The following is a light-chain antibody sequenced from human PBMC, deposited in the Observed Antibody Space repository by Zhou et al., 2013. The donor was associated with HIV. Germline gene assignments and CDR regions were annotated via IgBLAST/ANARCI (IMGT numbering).Light chain of an antibody. CDR1: RSISNW. J-gene: IGKJ1*01. Sequence: DIQMTQSPSTLSASVGDRVIITCRASRSISNWLAWYQQKPGKAPKVLIYKASSLESGVPSRFSGSGSGTEFTLTISSLQPEDFXTYYCQQYNLYSETFGQGTKVE. CDR2: KAS. V-gene: IGKV1-5*03. CDR3: QQYNLYSET.